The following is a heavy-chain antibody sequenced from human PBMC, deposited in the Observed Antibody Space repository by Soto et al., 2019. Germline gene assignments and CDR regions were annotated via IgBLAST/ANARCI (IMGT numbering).Heavy chain of an antibody. CDR3: ARVADYYGSGSYYSFDY. V-gene: IGHV1-69*02. Sequence: QVQLVQSGAEVKKPGSSVKVSCKASGGTFSSYTISWVRQAPGQGLEWMGRIIPILGIANYAQKFQGRVTITAGKSTSTAYMELSSLRSEDTAVYYCARVADYYGSGSYYSFDYWGQGTLVTVSS. CDR1: GGTFSSYT. D-gene: IGHD3-10*01. J-gene: IGHJ4*02. CDR2: IIPILGIA.